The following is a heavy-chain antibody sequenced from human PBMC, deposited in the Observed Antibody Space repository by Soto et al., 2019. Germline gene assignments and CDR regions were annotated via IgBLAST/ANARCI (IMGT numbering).Heavy chain of an antibody. CDR2: MLHSGST. J-gene: IGHJ4*02. D-gene: IGHD6-13*01. CDR3: AKSVSWYAIDS. Sequence: QVQLQESGPGLVKPSGTLSLTCAVSGVSISTSNWWGWVRQSPGKGLEWIGDMLHSGSTNYNPSRKSRVTKTVDKSKNPFFLKLNSVAAADTAVYYCAKSVSWYAIDSWGQGTLVIVSS. CDR1: GVSISTSNW. V-gene: IGHV4-4*02.